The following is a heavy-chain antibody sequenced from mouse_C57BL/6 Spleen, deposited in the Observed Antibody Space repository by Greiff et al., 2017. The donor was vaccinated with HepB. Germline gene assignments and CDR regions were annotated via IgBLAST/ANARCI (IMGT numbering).Heavy chain of an antibody. D-gene: IGHD1-1*01. J-gene: IGHJ4*01. CDR2: IDPNSGGT. V-gene: IGHV1-72*01. CDR3: AGFYYGSSYEAMDY. CDR1: GYTFTSYW. Sequence: VQLQQPGAELVKPGASVKLSCKASGYTFTSYWMHWVKQRPGRGLEWIGRIDPNSGGTNYNEKFKSKATLTVDKPSSTAYMQLSSLTSEDSAVYYCAGFYYGSSYEAMDYWGQGTSVTVSS.